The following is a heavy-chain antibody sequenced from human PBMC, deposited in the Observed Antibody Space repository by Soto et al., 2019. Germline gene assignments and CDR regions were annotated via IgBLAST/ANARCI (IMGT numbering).Heavy chain of an antibody. D-gene: IGHD2-2*02. J-gene: IGHJ6*02. Sequence: VSLRLSCVGSGFTFSTYSINWVRQAPGKGLEWVSSISSRSDIYYADSVKGRFTISRDNAKNSVSLQMNGLRAEDTAVYYCAREYTAWPLAYGLDVWGQGTTVTVSS. CDR3: AREYTAWPLAYGLDV. CDR1: GFTFSTYS. V-gene: IGHV3-21*01. CDR2: ISSRSDI.